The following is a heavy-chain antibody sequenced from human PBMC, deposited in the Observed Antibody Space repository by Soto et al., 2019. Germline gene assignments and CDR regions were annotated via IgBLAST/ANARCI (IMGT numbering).Heavy chain of an antibody. V-gene: IGHV1-3*01. J-gene: IGHJ4*02. D-gene: IGHD6-19*01. CDR1: GYTSTSYS. CDR2: INAGNGNT. CDR3: ARDPATYSSGYDY. Sequence: VPVEVSSKASGYTSTSYSMHWARQSPGQRLEWMGWINAGNGNTKYSQKFKGRVTITRDTSASTAYMELSSLSSEDTAVYYCARDPATYSSGYDYWGQGTPVTVSS.